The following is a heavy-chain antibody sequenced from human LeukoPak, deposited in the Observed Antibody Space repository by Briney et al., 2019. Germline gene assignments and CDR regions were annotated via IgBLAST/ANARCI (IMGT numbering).Heavy chain of an antibody. V-gene: IGHV3-23*01. Sequence: QPGGSLRLSCAASGFAFSTYAMSWVRQAPGKGREWLSGISAGGITTFYADSVKGRFTISRDNSENTLYVLMNNLRAEDTALYFCAKSHIGGAWYIGDWGRGTLVTVSS. CDR3: AKSHIGGAWYIGD. D-gene: IGHD4-17*01. CDR1: GFAFSTYA. CDR2: ISAGGITT. J-gene: IGHJ4*02.